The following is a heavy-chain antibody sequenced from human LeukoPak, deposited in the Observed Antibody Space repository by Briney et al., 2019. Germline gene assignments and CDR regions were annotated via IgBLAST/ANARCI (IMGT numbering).Heavy chain of an antibody. D-gene: IGHD3-16*02. CDR3: ARDRYAKTNWGSYRSNWFAP. CDR1: GFTFSSYA. V-gene: IGHV3-23*01. J-gene: IGHJ5*02. CDR2: ISGSGGST. Sequence: GGSLRLSCAASGFTFSSYAMSWVRQAPGKGLEGVSAISGSGGSTYYSAAVKGRCTISRDNSKNTRYLQVNNFRTEDTAVYYCARDRYAKTNWGSYRSNWFAPWGQGTLVTVSS.